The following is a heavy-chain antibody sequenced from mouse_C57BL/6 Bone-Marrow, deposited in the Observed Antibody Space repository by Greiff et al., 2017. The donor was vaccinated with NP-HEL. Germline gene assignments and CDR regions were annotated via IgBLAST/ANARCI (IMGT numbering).Heavy chain of an antibody. J-gene: IGHJ1*03. Sequence: VQLKESGGDLVKPGGSLKLSCAASGFTFSSYGMSWVRQTPDKRLEWVATISSGGSYTYYPDSVKGRFTISRDNAKNTLYLQMSSLKSEDTAMYYCARPDYYYGSPYWYFDVWGTGTTVTVSS. D-gene: IGHD1-1*01. CDR2: ISSGGSYT. V-gene: IGHV5-6*01. CDR3: ARPDYYYGSPYWYFDV. CDR1: GFTFSSYG.